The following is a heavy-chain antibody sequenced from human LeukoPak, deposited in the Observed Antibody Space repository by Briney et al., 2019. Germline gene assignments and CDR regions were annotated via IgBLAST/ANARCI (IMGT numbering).Heavy chain of an antibody. D-gene: IGHD6-19*01. J-gene: IGHJ4*02. CDR3: ANLPGIAVAGSFDY. CDR2: ISGSGGST. V-gene: IGHV3-23*01. CDR1: GFTFSSYA. Sequence: GGSLRLSCAASGFTFSSYAMSWVRQAPGKGLEWVSAISGSGGSTYYADSVKGRFTISRDNSMDTLYLQMNSLRAEDTAVYYCANLPGIAVAGSFDYWGQGTLVTVSS.